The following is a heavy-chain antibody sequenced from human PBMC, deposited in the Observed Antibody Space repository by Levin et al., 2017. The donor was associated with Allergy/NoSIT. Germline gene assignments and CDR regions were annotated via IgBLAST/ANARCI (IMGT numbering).Heavy chain of an antibody. CDR2: IHSDGSIT. V-gene: IGHV3-74*01. J-gene: IGHJ4*02. Sequence: LSLTCAASGFTFRSYWMHWVRQVPGKGLVWVSRIHSDGSITTYADSVKGRFTISRDNAKNTLYLQMNSLRAEDTAVYYCARGYSGTYRVDFWGQGTLVTVSS. CDR1: GFTFRSYW. D-gene: IGHD1-26*01. CDR3: ARGYSGTYRVDF.